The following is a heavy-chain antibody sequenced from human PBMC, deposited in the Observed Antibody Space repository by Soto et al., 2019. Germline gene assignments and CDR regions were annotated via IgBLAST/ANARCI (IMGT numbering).Heavy chain of an antibody. V-gene: IGHV4-39*01. CDR1: AGSISSSNYY. Sequence: PSETLSLTCTVSAGSISSSNYYWAWIRQPPGKGLEWIGNIYYSGNTYYNPSLKSRVSISVDTSKNQFSLKLSSVTAADTGVYYCARRGLQPPYHYYGMDVWGQGTTVSVAS. J-gene: IGHJ6*02. CDR3: ARRGLQPPYHYYGMDV. D-gene: IGHD4-4*01. CDR2: IYYSGNT.